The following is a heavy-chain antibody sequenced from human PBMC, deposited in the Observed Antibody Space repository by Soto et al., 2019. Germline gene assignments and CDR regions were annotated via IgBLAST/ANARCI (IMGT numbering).Heavy chain of an antibody. CDR3: TREVSRFLVDV. CDR2: INYSGST. J-gene: IGHJ6*04. V-gene: IGHV4-34*01. Sequence: QVQLQQWGAGLLKPSETLSLTCAVYGGSISGHYWTWIRQPPGKGLEWIGEINYSGSTNYNPSLKSRVTRSVDTSKTQFAPKLSSVTAADTAVFYFTREVSRFLVDVWGTGPTVTVSS. CDR1: GGSISGHY. D-gene: IGHD3-3*01.